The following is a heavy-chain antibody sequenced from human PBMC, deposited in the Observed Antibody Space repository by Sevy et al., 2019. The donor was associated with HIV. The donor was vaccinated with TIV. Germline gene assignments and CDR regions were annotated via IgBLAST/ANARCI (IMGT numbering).Heavy chain of an antibody. V-gene: IGHV4-34*01. CDR1: GGSFSGYY. CDR2: INHSGST. Sequence: SETLSLTCAVYGGSFSGYYRSWIRQPPGKGLEWIGEINHSGSTNYNPSLKSRVTISVDTSKNQFSLKLSSVTAADTAVYYCARVDKAVVTPYYDYGMDVWGQGTTVTVSS. J-gene: IGHJ6*02. D-gene: IGHD2-21*02. CDR3: ARVDKAVVTPYYDYGMDV.